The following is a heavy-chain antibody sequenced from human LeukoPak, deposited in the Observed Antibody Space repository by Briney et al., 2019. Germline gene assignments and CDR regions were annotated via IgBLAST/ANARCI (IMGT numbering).Heavy chain of an antibody. CDR3: AKDHSGSYYGTFDY. D-gene: IGHD1-26*01. CDR1: GFTFSSYA. Sequence: GGSLRLSCAASGFTFSSYAMSRVRQAPGKGLEWVSAISGSGGSTYYADSVKGRFTISRDNSKNTLYLQMNSLRAEDTAVYYCAKDHSGSYYGTFDYWGQGTLVTVSS. V-gene: IGHV3-23*01. CDR2: ISGSGGST. J-gene: IGHJ4*02.